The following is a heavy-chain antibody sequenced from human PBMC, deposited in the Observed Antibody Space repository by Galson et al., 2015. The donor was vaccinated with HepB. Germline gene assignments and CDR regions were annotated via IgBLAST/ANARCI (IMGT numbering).Heavy chain of an antibody. CDR1: GDSLTNSNSY. D-gene: IGHD1-1*01. CDR3: ARQGPNQHWYFED. Sequence: ETLSLTCTVSGDSLTNSNSYWGWIRQPPGMALEWIASIHSTGNTYYKSSLKSRVTISADTSKNHFFLTLTSATAADTAVYYCARQGPNQHWYFEDWGQGTLVTVSS. CDR2: IHSTGNT. J-gene: IGHJ4*02. V-gene: IGHV4-39*01.